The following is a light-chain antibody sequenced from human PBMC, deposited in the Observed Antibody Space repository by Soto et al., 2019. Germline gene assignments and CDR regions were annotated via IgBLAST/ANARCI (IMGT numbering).Light chain of an antibody. Sequence: QSALTQPASVSGSPGQSITISCTGTSSDVGGYNYVSWYQQHPRKAPKLMIYALTDRPSGVSSRFSGSKSGNTASLTISGLQAEDEADYYCSSYTSSSTLVGTGTKATVL. CDR1: SSDVGGYNY. CDR3: SSYTSSSTL. J-gene: IGLJ1*01. CDR2: ALT. V-gene: IGLV2-14*01.